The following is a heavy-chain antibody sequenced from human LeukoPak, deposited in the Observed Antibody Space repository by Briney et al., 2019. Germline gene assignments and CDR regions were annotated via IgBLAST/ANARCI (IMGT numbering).Heavy chain of an antibody. V-gene: IGHV4-30-2*01. J-gene: IGHJ4*02. CDR3: ARQGYGDYDDY. CDR2: IYHSGST. Sequence: SETLSLTCAVSGGSLSSGGYSWSWIRQPPGKGLEWIGYIYHSGSTYYNPSLKSRVTISVDRSKNQFSLKLSSVTAADTAVYYCARQGYGDYDDYWGQGTLVAVSS. CDR1: GGSLSSGGYS. D-gene: IGHD4-17*01.